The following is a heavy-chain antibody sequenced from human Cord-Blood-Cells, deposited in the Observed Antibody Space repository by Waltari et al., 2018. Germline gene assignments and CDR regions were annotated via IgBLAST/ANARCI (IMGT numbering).Heavy chain of an antibody. CDR1: GFTFDDYA. J-gene: IGHJ4*02. V-gene: IGHV3-9*01. CDR3: AKDIRNWGFDY. D-gene: IGHD7-27*01. Sequence: EVQLVESGGGLVQPGRSLRLSCAAPGFTFDDYAMHWVRQAPGKGLEWVSGISWNSGSIGYADSVKGRFTISRDNAKNSLYLQMNSLRAEDTALYYCAKDIRNWGFDYWGQGTLVTVSS. CDR2: ISWNSGSI.